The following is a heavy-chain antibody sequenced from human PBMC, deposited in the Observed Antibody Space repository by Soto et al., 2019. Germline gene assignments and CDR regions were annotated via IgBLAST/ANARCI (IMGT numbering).Heavy chain of an antibody. D-gene: IGHD3-22*01. Sequence: SETLSLTCTVSGDSISTFYWGWMRQSPGKELEWIGYVYYTGSTNYNPSLKGRVTISVDRSKDQFSLKLTSANAADTAVYYCARGRTVRNYADDSSDYFYFFDYWGQGTQVTVSS. J-gene: IGHJ4*02. CDR1: GDSISTFY. V-gene: IGHV4-59*01. CDR2: VYYTGST. CDR3: ARGRTVRNYADDSSDYFYFFDY.